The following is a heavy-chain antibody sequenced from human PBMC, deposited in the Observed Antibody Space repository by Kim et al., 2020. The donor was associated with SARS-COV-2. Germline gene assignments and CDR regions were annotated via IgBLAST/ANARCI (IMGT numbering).Heavy chain of an antibody. V-gene: IGHV3-21*01. J-gene: IGHJ5*02. CDR3: SREGFDP. Sequence: SSSYIYYADAVKGRFTISRDNAKNSLYLQRNSLRAEDTAVYYCSREGFDPWGQGTLVTVSS. CDR2: SSSYI.